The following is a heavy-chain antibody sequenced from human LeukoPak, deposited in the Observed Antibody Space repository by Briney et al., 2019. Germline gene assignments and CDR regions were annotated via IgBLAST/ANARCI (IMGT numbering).Heavy chain of an antibody. J-gene: IGHJ4*02. Sequence: PGGTLRLSCAASGFTFSSDWMSWVRQAPGKGLEWVANIKQDGREKYYEEYVKGRFTISRDNAKNSLNLQMNSLRDEDTAVYYCARTVGGSGYYASLFEYWGQGTLVNVSS. CDR3: ARTVGGSGYYASLFEY. D-gene: IGHD3-22*01. V-gene: IGHV3-7*01. CDR1: GFTFSSDW. CDR2: IKQDGREK.